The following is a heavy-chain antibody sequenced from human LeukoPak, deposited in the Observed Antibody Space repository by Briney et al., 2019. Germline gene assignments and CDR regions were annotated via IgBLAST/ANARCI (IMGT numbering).Heavy chain of an antibody. CDR2: IYHSGST. CDR1: GGSISSGSYS. V-gene: IGHV4-30-2*02. D-gene: IGHD6-19*01. J-gene: IGHJ4*02. Sequence: SQTLSLTCAVSGGSISSGSYSWNWIRQPPGKGLEWIGYIYHSGSTYYNPSLKSRVTISVDTSKNQFSLRLSSVTAADTAVYYCARRRKSIAVADYYFDYWGQGTLVTVSS. CDR3: ARRRKSIAVADYYFDY.